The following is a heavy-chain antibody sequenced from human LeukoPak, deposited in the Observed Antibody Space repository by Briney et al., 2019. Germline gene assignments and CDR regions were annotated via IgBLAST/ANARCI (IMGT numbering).Heavy chain of an antibody. V-gene: IGHV4-30-4*07. CDR1: GGSISSGGYS. J-gene: IGHJ4*02. CDR3: ARRRDYTTGLKY. CDR2: IYYSGST. D-gene: IGHD3-16*01. Sequence: SQTLSLTCAVSGGSISSGGYSWSWIRQPPGKGLEWIGYIYYSGSTNYNPSLKSRVTISVDTSKNQFSLKLSSVTAADTAVYYCARRRDYTTGLKYWGQGTLVTVSS.